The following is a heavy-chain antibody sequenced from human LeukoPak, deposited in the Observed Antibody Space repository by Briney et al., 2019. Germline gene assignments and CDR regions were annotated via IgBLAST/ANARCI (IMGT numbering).Heavy chain of an antibody. CDR2: MWYVGSNK. CDR3: ARERIILNDWLLWTVDY. D-gene: IGHD3-9*01. CDR1: GFTFSSYG. J-gene: IGHJ4*02. V-gene: IGHV3-33*01. Sequence: GGSLRLSCAASGFTFSSYGMHWVRQAPGKGLEWVAVMWYVGSNKYYADSVKGRFTISRDNSKNTLYLQMNSLRAEDTAVYYCARERIILNDWLLWTVDYWGQGTLVTVSS.